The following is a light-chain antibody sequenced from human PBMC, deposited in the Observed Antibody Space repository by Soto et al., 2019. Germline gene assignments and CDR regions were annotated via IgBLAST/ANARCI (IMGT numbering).Light chain of an antibody. CDR2: DAS. CDR1: QSVSSY. Sequence: EIVLTQSPATLSLSPGERATLSCRASQSVSSYFAWYQQKPGQAPRLLIYDASHRPTGIPARFSGSGSGTDFTLTINSLEPEDFAVYYCQQRSNWPITFGQGTRLEIK. J-gene: IGKJ5*01. CDR3: QQRSNWPIT. V-gene: IGKV3-11*01.